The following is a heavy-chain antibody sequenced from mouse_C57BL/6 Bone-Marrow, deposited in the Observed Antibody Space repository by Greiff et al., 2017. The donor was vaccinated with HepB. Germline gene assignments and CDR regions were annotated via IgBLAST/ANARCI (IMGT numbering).Heavy chain of an antibody. CDR3: ASRSYYAMDY. J-gene: IGHJ4*01. Sequence: EVQLVESGGGLVKPGGSLKLSCAASGFTFSSYAMSWVRQTPAKRLEWVATISDGGSYTYYPDNVKGRFTISRDNAKNNLYLQMSHLKSEDTAMYYCASRSYYAMDYWGQGTSVTVSS. CDR2: ISDGGSYT. D-gene: IGHD1-1*01. CDR1: GFTFSSYA. V-gene: IGHV5-4*01.